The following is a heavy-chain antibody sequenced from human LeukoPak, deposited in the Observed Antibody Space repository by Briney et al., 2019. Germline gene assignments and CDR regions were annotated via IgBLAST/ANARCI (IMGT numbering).Heavy chain of an antibody. V-gene: IGHV1-18*04. J-gene: IGHJ6*04. CDR1: GYTFTSYG. CDR3: ARECCGGQQWLAPAFDYYYYGMDV. Sequence: ASVKVSCKASGYTFTSYGISWVRQAPGQGLEWMGWISVYNGNTNYAQKLQGRVTMTTDTSTSTAYMELRSLRSDDTAVYYCARECCGGQQWLAPAFDYYYYGMDVWGKGTTVTVSS. D-gene: IGHD6-19*01. CDR2: ISVYNGNT.